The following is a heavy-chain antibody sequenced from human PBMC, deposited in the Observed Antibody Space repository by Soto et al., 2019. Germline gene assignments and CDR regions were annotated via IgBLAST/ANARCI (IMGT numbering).Heavy chain of an antibody. CDR2: IVVGSGNT. CDR3: AAIYDSTLTRGIDY. CDR1: GFTFTSSA. D-gene: IGHD3-22*01. J-gene: IGHJ4*02. V-gene: IGHV1-58*01. Sequence: GASVKVSCKASGFTFTSSAVQWVRQARGQRLEWIGWIVVGSGNTNYAQKFQERVTITRDMSTSTAYMELSSLRSEDTAVYYCAAIYDSTLTRGIDYWGQGTLVTVSS.